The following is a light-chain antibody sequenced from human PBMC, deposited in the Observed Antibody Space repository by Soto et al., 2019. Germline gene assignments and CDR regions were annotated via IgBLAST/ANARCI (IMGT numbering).Light chain of an antibody. Sequence: EIVLIQSPATLSLSPGERATLSRRASQSVSNYLAWYQQKPGEAPRLLICEAANKANGIPARISGSGSGKDFTLNISNLEPEKIGVDYCQQRRNWPPLTFGGGTKVDI. CDR1: QSVSNY. CDR3: QQRRNWPPLT. CDR2: EAA. J-gene: IGKJ4*01. V-gene: IGKV3-11*01.